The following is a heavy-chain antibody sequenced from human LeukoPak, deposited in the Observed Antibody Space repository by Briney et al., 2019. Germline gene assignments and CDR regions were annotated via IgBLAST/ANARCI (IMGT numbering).Heavy chain of an antibody. CDR2: IIPIFGTA. V-gene: IGHV1-69*05. D-gene: IGHD3-16*02. CDR3: ARGPYDYVWGSYRLFDY. Sequence: SVKVSCKASGGTFSSYAISWVRQAPGQGLEWMGGIIPIFGTANYAQKFQGRVTITTDEYTSTAYMELSSLRSEDTAVYYCARGPYDYVWGSYRLFDYWGQGTLVTVSS. J-gene: IGHJ4*02. CDR1: GGTFSSYA.